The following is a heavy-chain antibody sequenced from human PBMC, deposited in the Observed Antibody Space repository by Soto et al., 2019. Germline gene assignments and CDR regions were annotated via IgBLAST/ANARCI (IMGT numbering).Heavy chain of an antibody. CDR1: GDSIISRDFY. CDR3: ARHSLALRKKKWFDP. CDR2: IFYLGSS. Sequence: TSETLSLTCTVSGDSIISRDFYWGWVRQPPGKGLEWIGSIFYLGSSYYNPSLKSRVTMSVDTSKNQFSLRLRSVTAADTALYFCARHSLALRKKKWFDPPGQGIMGTV. D-gene: IGHD3-3*02. J-gene: IGHJ5*02. V-gene: IGHV4-39*01.